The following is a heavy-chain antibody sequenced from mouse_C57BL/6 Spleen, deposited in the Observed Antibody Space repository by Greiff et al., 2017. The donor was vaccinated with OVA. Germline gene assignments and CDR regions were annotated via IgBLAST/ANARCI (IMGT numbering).Heavy chain of an antibody. J-gene: IGHJ2*01. CDR3: ARVYDGYQGYYFDY. V-gene: IGHV5-16*01. D-gene: IGHD2-3*01. CDR2: INYDGSST. Sequence: DVQLVESEGGLVQPGSSMKLSCTASGFTFSDYYMAWVRQVPEKGLEWVANINYDGSSTYYLDSLKSRFIISRDNAKNILYLQMSSLKSEGTATYYCARVYDGYQGYYFDYWGQGTTLTVSS. CDR1: GFTFSDYY.